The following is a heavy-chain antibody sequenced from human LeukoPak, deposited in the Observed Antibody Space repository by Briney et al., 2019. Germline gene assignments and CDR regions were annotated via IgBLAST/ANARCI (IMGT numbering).Heavy chain of an antibody. J-gene: IGHJ4*02. CDR3: ARDVGIAVAEHDDY. V-gene: IGHV1-18*01. CDR2: ISAYNGNT. D-gene: IGHD6-19*01. Sequence: ASVKVSCKASGYTFTSYGISWVRQAPGQGLEWMGWISAYNGNTNYAQKLQGRVTMTTDTSTSTAYMELRSLRSDDTAVYYCARDVGIAVAEHDDYWGQGTLVTVSS. CDR1: GYTFTSYG.